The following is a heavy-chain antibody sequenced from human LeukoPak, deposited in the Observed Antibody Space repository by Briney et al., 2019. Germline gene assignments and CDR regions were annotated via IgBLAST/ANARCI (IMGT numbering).Heavy chain of an antibody. CDR2: ISYDGSNK. Sequence: GRSLRLSCAASGFTFSSYGTHWVRQAPGKGLEWVAVISYDGSNKYYADSVKGRFTISRDNSKNTLYLQMNSLRAEDTAVYYCAKEAKSGYHFDYWGQGTLVTVSS. V-gene: IGHV3-30*18. CDR3: AKEAKSGYHFDY. J-gene: IGHJ4*02. D-gene: IGHD3-22*01. CDR1: GFTFSSYG.